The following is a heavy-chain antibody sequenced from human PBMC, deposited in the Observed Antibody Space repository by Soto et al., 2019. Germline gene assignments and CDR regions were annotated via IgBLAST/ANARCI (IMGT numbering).Heavy chain of an antibody. CDR1: GYTFTNHG. Sequence: QVQLVQSGAEVKKPGASVKVSCKTSGYTFTNHGINWVRQAPGQGLEWMGWINPYNANVNYAQKLQGRVTMTTDTATSTPYMDLRSLTSDDTAGYYCARDRVAGIWGDAFDIWGQGTMVTGSS. V-gene: IGHV1-18*04. J-gene: IGHJ3*02. CDR2: INPYNANV. CDR3: ARDRVAGIWGDAFDI. D-gene: IGHD3-16*01.